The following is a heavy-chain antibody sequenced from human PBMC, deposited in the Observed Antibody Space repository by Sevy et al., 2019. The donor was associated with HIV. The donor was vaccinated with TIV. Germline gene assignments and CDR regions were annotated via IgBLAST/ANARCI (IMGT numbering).Heavy chain of an antibody. Sequence: GGSLRLSCAASGFTFSTYNMNWVRQAPGKGLEWVSSITDSSNYIYHADSVKGRFTISRDNTKNTLYLQMNSLRAEDTAVYYCARWDADRRWYFDYWGQGTLVTVSS. D-gene: IGHD1-26*01. V-gene: IGHV3-21*01. CDR3: ARWDADRRWYFDY. J-gene: IGHJ4*02. CDR1: GFTFSTYN. CDR2: ITDSSNYI.